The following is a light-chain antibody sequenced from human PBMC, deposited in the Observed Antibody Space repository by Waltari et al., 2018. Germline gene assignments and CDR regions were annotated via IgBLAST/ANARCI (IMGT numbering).Light chain of an antibody. CDR1: SSDVGGYNY. J-gene: IGLJ1*01. V-gene: IGLV2-14*03. CDR3: GSYTTRATHV. CDR2: DVN. Sequence: QSALTQPASVSGSPGQSITISCTGTSSDVGGYNYVSWYQQHPGTTPQPIIFDVNRRPSVVSHRFSGSKAGNTASLTISGLQAEDEADYYCGSYTTRATHVFGIGTKVTVL.